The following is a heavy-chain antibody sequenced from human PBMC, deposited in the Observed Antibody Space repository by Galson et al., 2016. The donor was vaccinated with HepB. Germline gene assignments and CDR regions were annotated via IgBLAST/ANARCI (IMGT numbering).Heavy chain of an antibody. CDR3: ARPTAYYGMDV. CDR2: IHFGGNS. CDR1: GDSISTSSHF. V-gene: IGHV4-39*01. Sequence: SETLSLTCSVSGDSISTSSHFWGWIRQPPGKSLEWIGSIHFGGNSYYNPSLKSRVTISVDLFKNQFSLKVTSVTAADTAVYFCARPTAYYGMDVWGQGTSVTISS. D-gene: IGHD4-17*01. J-gene: IGHJ6*02.